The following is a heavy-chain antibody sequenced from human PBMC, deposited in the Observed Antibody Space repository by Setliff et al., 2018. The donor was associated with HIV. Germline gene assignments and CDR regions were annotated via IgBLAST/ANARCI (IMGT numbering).Heavy chain of an antibody. J-gene: IGHJ5*02. CDR1: GGSISGHY. CDR2: ISYSEDT. Sequence: SETLSLTCTVSGGSISGHYWSWIRQPSGKGLAWIGYISYSEDTDDVNPSLESRVSISVDTSKNQFSLKLSFVKGRFTISRDNAKSSLYLQMNSLRADDTAVYYCAALSLRTNTVYGVISTRFDPWGRGTLVTVSS. CDR3: AKSSLYLQMNSLRADDTAVYYCAALSLRTNTVYGVISTRFDP. V-gene: IGHV4-59*11. D-gene: IGHD2-8*01.